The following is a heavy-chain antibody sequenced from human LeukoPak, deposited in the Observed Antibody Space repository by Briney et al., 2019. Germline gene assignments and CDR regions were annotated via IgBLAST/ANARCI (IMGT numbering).Heavy chain of an antibody. V-gene: IGHV3-20*04. J-gene: IGHJ4*02. CDR3: VGRVKLAFDY. CDR2: INAGFT. D-gene: IGHD3-10*01. Sequence: PGGSLRLSCAASGLTFSDQAMTWVRQAPGKGPECVSSINAGFTGYINSVKGRFTISIDKAKNTLYLQMDSLRAADTAVYYCVGRVKLAFDYWGPGTRVTVSS. CDR1: GLTFSDQA.